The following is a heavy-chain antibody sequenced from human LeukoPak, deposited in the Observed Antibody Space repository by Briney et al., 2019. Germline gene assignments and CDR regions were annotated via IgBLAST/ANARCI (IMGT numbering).Heavy chain of an antibody. CDR3: ARAPRFPLDYYYYYYMDV. J-gene: IGHJ6*03. Sequence: PSETLSLTCTVSGGSISSYYWSWIRQGPGEGLEWIGYIYYSGSTNYNPCLKSRVTISVDTSKNQFSLKLSSVTAADTAVYYCARAPRFPLDYYYYYYMDVWGKGTTVTVSS. D-gene: IGHD3-3*01. CDR1: GGSISSYY. CDR2: IYYSGST. V-gene: IGHV4-59*01.